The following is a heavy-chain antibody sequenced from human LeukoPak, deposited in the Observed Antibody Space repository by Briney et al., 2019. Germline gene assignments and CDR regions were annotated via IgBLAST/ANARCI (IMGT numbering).Heavy chain of an antibody. CDR2: ISSSSSYI. Sequence: GGSLRLSCAASGFTFSSYSMNWVRRAPGKGLEWVSSISSSSSYIYYADSVKGRFTISRDNAKNSLYLQMNSLRAEDTAVYYCARDIRPGIAVAGMDYWGQGTLVTVSS. CDR1: GFTFSSYS. D-gene: IGHD6-19*01. CDR3: ARDIRPGIAVAGMDY. J-gene: IGHJ4*02. V-gene: IGHV3-21*01.